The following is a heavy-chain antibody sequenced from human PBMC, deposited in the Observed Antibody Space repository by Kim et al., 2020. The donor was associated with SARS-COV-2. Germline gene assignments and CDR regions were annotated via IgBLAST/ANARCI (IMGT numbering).Heavy chain of an antibody. V-gene: IGHV1-2*06. CDR2: INPNSGGT. CDR3: ARDSDAGRAEVDY. J-gene: IGHJ4*02. Sequence: ASVKVSCKASGYTFTGYYMHWVRQAPGQGLEWMGPINPNSGGTNYAQKFQGRVTMTRDTSISTAYMELSRLRSDDTAVYYCARDSDAGRAEVDYWGQGTLVTVSS. CDR1: GYTFTGYY. D-gene: IGHD3-10*01.